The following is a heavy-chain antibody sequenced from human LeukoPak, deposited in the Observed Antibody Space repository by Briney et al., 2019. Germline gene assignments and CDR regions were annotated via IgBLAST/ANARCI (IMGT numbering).Heavy chain of an antibody. Sequence: ASVKVSCKASGYTFTSYGISWVRQAPGQGLEWMGWNSAYNGNTNYAQKLQGRVTMTTDTSTSTAYMELRSLRSDDTAVYYCARGSSGYYSDPFDYWGQGTLVTVSS. CDR1: GYTFTSYG. CDR2: NSAYNGNT. D-gene: IGHD3-22*01. V-gene: IGHV1-18*01. J-gene: IGHJ4*02. CDR3: ARGSSGYYSDPFDY.